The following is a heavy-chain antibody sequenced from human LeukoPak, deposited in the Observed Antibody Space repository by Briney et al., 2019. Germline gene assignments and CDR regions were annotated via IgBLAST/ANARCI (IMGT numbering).Heavy chain of an antibody. CDR3: AKASYSTGWDYGMDV. Sequence: GGSLRLSCAASRFSFSRYAMSWVRQAPGKGLERVSAISGSGGSTYYVDSVKGRFTISRDNSKNTLYLQMNSLRAEDTAVYYCAKASYSTGWDYGMDVWGQGTTVTVSS. D-gene: IGHD6-19*01. J-gene: IGHJ6*02. CDR2: ISGSGGST. CDR1: RFSFSRYA. V-gene: IGHV3-23*01.